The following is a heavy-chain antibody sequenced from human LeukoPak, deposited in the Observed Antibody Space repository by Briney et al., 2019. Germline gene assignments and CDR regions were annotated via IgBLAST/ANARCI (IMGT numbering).Heavy chain of an antibody. CDR2: INPNSGGT. J-gene: IGHJ4*02. Sequence: ASVKVSCKASGYTFTGYYIHWVRQAPGQGLEWMGWINPNSGGTNYAQKFQGRVTMTRDTSISTAYMELSRLRSDDTAVYYCAREVYDILTGYYYFDYWGQGTLVTVSS. D-gene: IGHD3-9*01. CDR1: GYTFTGYY. V-gene: IGHV1-2*02. CDR3: AREVYDILTGYYYFDY.